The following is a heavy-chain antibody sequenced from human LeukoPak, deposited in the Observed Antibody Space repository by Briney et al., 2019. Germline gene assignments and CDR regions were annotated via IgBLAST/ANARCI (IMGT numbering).Heavy chain of an antibody. CDR3: ARGGVVGATRRSFDI. D-gene: IGHD1-26*01. J-gene: IGHJ3*02. CDR2: IYYSGST. CDR1: GGSISSYYY. V-gene: IGHV4-59*01. Sequence: PSETLSLTCTVSGGSISSYYYWNWIRQPPGKGLEWIAYIYYSGSTNYNPSLKSRVTISVDTSKNQFSLQLNSVTAADTAVYYCARGGVVGATRRSFDIWGQGTMVTVSS.